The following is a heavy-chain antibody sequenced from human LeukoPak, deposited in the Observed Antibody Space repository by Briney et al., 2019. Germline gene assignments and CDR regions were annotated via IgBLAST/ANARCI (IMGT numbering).Heavy chain of an antibody. CDR1: GFTFSSYA. Sequence: GGSLRLSCAASGFTFSSYAMHWVRQAPGKGLEYVSAISTDGGSPYYANSVKGRFTISRDNSKNTLYLQMNSLRAEDTAVYYCAKVSGSYSDDYWGQGTLVTVSS. J-gene: IGHJ4*02. CDR3: AKVSGSYSDDY. V-gene: IGHV3-64*01. D-gene: IGHD1-26*01. CDR2: ISTDGGSP.